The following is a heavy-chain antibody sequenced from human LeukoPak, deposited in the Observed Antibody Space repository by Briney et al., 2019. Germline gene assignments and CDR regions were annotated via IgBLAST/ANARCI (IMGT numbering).Heavy chain of an antibody. CDR2: IYSGGST. CDR1: GLTVSSNH. D-gene: IGHD6-19*01. CDR3: ARVVAATHFDH. J-gene: IGHJ4*02. V-gene: IGHV3-53*01. Sequence: GGSLRLSCAASGLTVSSNHMSWVRQAPGKGLEWVSVIYSGGSTLYADSEKGRFTISRDNAKNTLYLQMSRLRAEDTAVYYCARVVAATHFDHWGQGTLVTVSS.